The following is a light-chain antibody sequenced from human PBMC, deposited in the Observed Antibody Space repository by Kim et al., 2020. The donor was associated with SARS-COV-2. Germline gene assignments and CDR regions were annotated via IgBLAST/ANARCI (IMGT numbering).Light chain of an antibody. CDR3: SSYTSSSPYV. CDR2: DVS. Sequence: GQSITISCTGTSSDVGGYNYVSWYQQHPGKAPKLMLYDVSERPSGVSNRFSGSKSGNTASLTISGLQAEDEADYYCSSYTSSSPYVFGTGTQLTVL. CDR1: SSDVGGYNY. J-gene: IGLJ1*01. V-gene: IGLV2-14*04.